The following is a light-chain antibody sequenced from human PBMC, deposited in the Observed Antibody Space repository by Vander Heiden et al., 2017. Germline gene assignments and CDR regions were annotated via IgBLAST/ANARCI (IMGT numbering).Light chain of an antibody. CDR2: GAS. CDR3: LQDYNYPAT. V-gene: IGKV1-6*01. J-gene: IGKJ1*01. CDR1: HGIRND. Sequence: AIQMTQSPSPLSASVGDSVTITCRASHGIRNDLGWYQQKPGKAPKLLIYGASSLHSGIPSRFSGSGSGTDFTLTISSLQPEDFATYYCLQDYNYPATFGQGTKVEIK.